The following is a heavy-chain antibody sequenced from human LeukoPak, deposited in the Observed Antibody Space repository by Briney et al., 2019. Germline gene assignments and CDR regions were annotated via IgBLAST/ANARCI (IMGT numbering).Heavy chain of an antibody. CDR1: GGSISSSSYY. J-gene: IGHJ4*02. CDR3: ARRSYDSSGYSVFDY. Sequence: SETLSLTCTVSGGSISSSSYYWGWIRQPPGKGLEWIGSIYYSGSTYYNPSLKSRVTISVDTSKNQFSLKLSSVTAADTAVYYCARRSYDSSGYSVFDYWGQGTLVTVSS. CDR2: IYYSGST. V-gene: IGHV4-39*01. D-gene: IGHD3-22*01.